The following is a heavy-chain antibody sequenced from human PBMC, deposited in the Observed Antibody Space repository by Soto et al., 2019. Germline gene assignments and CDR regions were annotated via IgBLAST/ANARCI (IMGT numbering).Heavy chain of an antibody. Sequence: PGESLKISCKGSGYSFTSYWIGWVRQMPGKGLEWMGIIYPGDSDTRYSPSFQGQVTISADKSISTAYLQWSSLKASDTAMYYCASTYYDSSGYYGGYYYYGMDVWGQGTTVTVSS. CDR1: GYSFTSYW. CDR3: ASTYYDSSGYYGGYYYYGMDV. V-gene: IGHV5-51*01. D-gene: IGHD3-22*01. CDR2: IYPGDSDT. J-gene: IGHJ6*02.